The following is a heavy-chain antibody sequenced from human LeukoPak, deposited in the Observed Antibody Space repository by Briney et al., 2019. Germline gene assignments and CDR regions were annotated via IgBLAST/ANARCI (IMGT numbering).Heavy chain of an antibody. V-gene: IGHV4-39*07. D-gene: IGHD3-22*01. CDR3: ARGEDYYDSSGPSWYFDL. J-gene: IGHJ2*01. Sequence: SETLSLTCTVSGGSISSSSYYWGWIRQPPGKGREGIGSIYYSGSTYYNPSLKSRVTISVDTSKNQFSLKLSAVTAAETAVYYCARGEDYYDSSGPSWYFDLWGRGTPVTVSS. CDR2: IYYSGST. CDR1: GGSISSSSYY.